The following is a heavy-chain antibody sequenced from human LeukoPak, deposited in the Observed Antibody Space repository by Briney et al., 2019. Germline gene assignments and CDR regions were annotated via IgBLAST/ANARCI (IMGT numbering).Heavy chain of an antibody. CDR3: ARGFSAYDGTDYAFSYY. CDR1: GYSFANYD. J-gene: IGHJ4*02. V-gene: IGHV1-8*01. D-gene: IGHD3-22*01. Sequence: ASVKVSCKASGYSFANYDITWVRQAPGQGLEWMGWMNPNSGDTGYAQKFQGRVSMTRDTSISTAYMELSSLRSEDTAVYYCARGFSAYDGTDYAFSYYWGQGTLVTVSS. CDR2: MNPNSGDT.